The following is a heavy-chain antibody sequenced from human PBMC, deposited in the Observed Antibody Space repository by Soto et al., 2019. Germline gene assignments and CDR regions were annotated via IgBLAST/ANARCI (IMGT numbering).Heavy chain of an antibody. J-gene: IGHJ6*02. D-gene: IGHD6-13*01. CDR2: IIPIFGTA. Sequence: ASVKVSCKASGGTFSSYAISWVRQAPGQGLEWMGGIIPIFGTANYAQKFQGRVTITADESTSTAYMELSSLRSEDTVVYYCARDMVSSSWYSAPLFRNRSDVSPNYYYYGMDVWGQGTTVTVSS. V-gene: IGHV1-69*13. CDR3: ARDMVSSSWYSAPLFRNRSDVSPNYYYYGMDV. CDR1: GGTFSSYA.